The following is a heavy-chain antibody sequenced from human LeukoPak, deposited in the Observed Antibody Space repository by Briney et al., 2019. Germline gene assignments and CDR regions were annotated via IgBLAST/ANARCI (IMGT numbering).Heavy chain of an antibody. CDR3: ARDRGSNDPIDY. CDR2: IWHDGRNK. V-gene: IGHV3-33*01. CDR1: GFAFNKYG. Sequence: GGSLRLSCAASGFAFNKYGVHWVRQAPGKGLEWVAVIWHDGRNKYYADSVKGRFTVSRDNSKNTLYLELNSLRDEDTAVYYCARDRGSNDPIDYWGQGTLVTVSS. J-gene: IGHJ4*02. D-gene: IGHD2-15*01.